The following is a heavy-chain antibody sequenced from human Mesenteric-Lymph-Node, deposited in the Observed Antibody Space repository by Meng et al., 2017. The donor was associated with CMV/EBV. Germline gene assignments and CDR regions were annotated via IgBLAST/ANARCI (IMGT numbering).Heavy chain of an antibody. D-gene: IGHD6-6*01. Sequence: GESLKISCEASGLTFNIYNMKWVRQAPGKGLEWVSYISSSGSTIYYADSVKGRFTISRDNAKNSLYLQMNSLRAEDTAVYYCAKDPHSSSYYFDYWARERWSPSPQ. J-gene: IGHJ4*02. CDR3: AKDPHSSSYYFDY. CDR2: ISSSGSTI. V-gene: IGHV3-48*03. CDR1: GLTFNIYN.